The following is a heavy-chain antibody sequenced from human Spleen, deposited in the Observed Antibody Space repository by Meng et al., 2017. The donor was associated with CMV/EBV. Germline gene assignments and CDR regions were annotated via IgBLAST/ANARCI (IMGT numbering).Heavy chain of an antibody. J-gene: IGHJ4*02. Sequence: GESLKISCAVSGFTFSRYRMNWVRQAPGKGLEWVSLITSTSRNIYYADSVKVRFTISRDNSKNSLYLQMNSLRAEDTALYHLARDDYWGQGTLVTVSS. V-gene: IGHV3-21*04. CDR1: GFTFSRYR. CDR3: ARDDY. CDR2: ITSTSRNI.